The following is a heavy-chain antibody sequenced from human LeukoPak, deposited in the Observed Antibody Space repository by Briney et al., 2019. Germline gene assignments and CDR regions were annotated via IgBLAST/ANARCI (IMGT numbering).Heavy chain of an antibody. CDR2: ISGSGGST. Sequence: PGGSLRLSCAASGFTLSSYAMSWVRQAPGKGLEWVSAISGSGGSTYYADSVRGRFTISRDNSKNTLFLQMNSLRAEDTAVYYCAKDINYDSSGYFLYWGQGTLVTVSS. CDR1: GFTLSSYA. V-gene: IGHV3-23*01. CDR3: AKDINYDSSGYFLY. D-gene: IGHD3-22*01. J-gene: IGHJ4*02.